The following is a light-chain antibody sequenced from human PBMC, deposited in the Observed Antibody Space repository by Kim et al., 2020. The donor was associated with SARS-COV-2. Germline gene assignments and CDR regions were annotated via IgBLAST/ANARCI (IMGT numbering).Light chain of an antibody. CDR2: GAT. Sequence: DIQMTQPPSLSASIGDSVTITCRASQPIATYLNWYQHKPGTGPNLLIFGATNLQNGVPSRFSGSGSGTPFTLTSSRLQTEDLATYYCQESYSPWYPFGQGTKLEI. CDR3: QESYSPWYP. CDR1: QPIATY. V-gene: IGKV1-39*01. J-gene: IGKJ2*01.